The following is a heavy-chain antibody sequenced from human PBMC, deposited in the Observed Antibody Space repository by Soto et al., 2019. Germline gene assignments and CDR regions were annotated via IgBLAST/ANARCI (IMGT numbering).Heavy chain of an antibody. Sequence: QLQLQESGSGLVKPSQTLSLTCAVSGGSISSGGYSWSWIRQPPGKGLEWIGYIYHSGSTYYNPSRKSRVTISVDRSTNQCSLKLSSVTAADTAVYYCASGSYFPAFDIWGQGTMVTVSS. CDR1: GGSISSGGYS. V-gene: IGHV4-30-2*01. CDR2: IYHSGST. CDR3: ASGSYFPAFDI. D-gene: IGHD1-26*01. J-gene: IGHJ3*02.